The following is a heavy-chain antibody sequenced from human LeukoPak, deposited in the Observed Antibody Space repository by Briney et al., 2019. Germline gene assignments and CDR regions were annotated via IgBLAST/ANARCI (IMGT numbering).Heavy chain of an antibody. Sequence: SETLSLTCTVSGGSISSYYWSWIRQPPGKGLEWIGYIYYSGSTNYNPSLKSRVTISVDTSKNQFSLKLSSVTAADTAAYYCARHDGPKNYYDSSGYYYEGGAFDIWGQGTMVTVSS. D-gene: IGHD3-22*01. CDR2: IYYSGST. J-gene: IGHJ3*02. V-gene: IGHV4-59*08. CDR1: GGSISSYY. CDR3: ARHDGPKNYYDSSGYYYEGGAFDI.